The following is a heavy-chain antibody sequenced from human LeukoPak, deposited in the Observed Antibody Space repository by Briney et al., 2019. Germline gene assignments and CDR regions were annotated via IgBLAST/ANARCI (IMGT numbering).Heavy chain of an antibody. D-gene: IGHD6-13*01. V-gene: IGHV3-48*04. Sequence: GGSLRLSCTASGFTFRKYWLHWVRQAPGKGLEWVSYISSSGGTIYYADSVKGRFTISRDNAKNSLYLQMNSLRAEDTAVYYCARPEGGLYSSRFVYWGQGTLVTVSS. CDR1: GFTFRKYW. CDR2: ISSSGGTI. CDR3: ARPEGGLYSSRFVY. J-gene: IGHJ4*02.